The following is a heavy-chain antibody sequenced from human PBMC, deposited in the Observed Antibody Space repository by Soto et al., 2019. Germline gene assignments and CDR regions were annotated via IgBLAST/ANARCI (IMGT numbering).Heavy chain of an antibody. CDR1: GGSFSDYY. CDR3: ARAKRRDRYDFWSGYWDYYYYGMDV. Sequence: NPSETLSLTCAVYGGSFSDYYWSWIRQPPGKGLEWIGEINHSGSTNYNPSLKSRVTISVDTSKNQFSLKLSSVTAADTAVYYCARAKRRDRYDFWSGYWDYYYYGMDVWGQGTTVTVSS. J-gene: IGHJ6*02. V-gene: IGHV4-34*01. CDR2: INHSGST. D-gene: IGHD3-3*01.